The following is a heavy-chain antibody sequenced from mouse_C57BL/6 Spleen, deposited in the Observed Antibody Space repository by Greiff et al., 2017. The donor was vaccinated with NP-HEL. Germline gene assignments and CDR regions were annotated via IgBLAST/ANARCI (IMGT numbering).Heavy chain of an antibody. V-gene: IGHV1-85*01. J-gene: IGHJ2*01. CDR2: ISPSDGST. CDR1: GYTFTSYD. D-gene: IGHD6-2*01. CDR3: ARTSLFDY. Sequence: QVTLKECGPELVKPGASVKLSCKASGYTFTSYDINWVKQRPGQGLEWIGWISPSDGSTNYNEKFKVKATFTVDTSSSTAYMELHSPTSEDCAVYFCARTSLFDYWGQGTTLTVSA.